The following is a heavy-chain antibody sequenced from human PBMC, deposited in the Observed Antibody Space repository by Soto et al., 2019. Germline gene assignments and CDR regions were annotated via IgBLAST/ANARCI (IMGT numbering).Heavy chain of an antibody. Sequence: SETLSLTCTVSGGSISSYYWSWIRQPPGKGLEWIGYIYYSGSTNYNPSLKSRVTISVDTSKNQFSLKLSSVTAADTAMYYCARHRRDAYIVKGGYYYGLDVWGQGTTVTVSS. D-gene: IGHD2-2*01. CDR3: ARHRRDAYIVKGGYYYGLDV. CDR1: GGSISSYY. CDR2: IYYSGST. V-gene: IGHV4-59*01. J-gene: IGHJ6*02.